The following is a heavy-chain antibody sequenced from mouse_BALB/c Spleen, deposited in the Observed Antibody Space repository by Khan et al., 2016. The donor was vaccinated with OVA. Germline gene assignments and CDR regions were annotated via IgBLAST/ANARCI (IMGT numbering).Heavy chain of an antibody. Sequence: EVQLQESGPDLVKPSQSLSLTCNVTGYSITSGYSWNWIRQFPGNKLEWMGYIYHSGSINYNPYLKSRFTITRDTSKNLFYLQLNCVTSEDTATYYCTRDCNYMDYWGQGTSVTVSS. D-gene: IGHD2-1*01. J-gene: IGHJ4*01. CDR2: IYHSGSI. V-gene: IGHV3-1*02. CDR1: GYSITSGYS. CDR3: TRDCNYMDY.